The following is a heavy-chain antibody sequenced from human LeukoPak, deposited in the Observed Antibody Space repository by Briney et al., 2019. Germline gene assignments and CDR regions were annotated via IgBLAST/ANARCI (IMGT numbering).Heavy chain of an antibody. D-gene: IGHD2-2*01. CDR2: IYYSGST. V-gene: IGHV4-30-4*01. J-gene: IGHJ4*02. CDR1: GGSISSGDYY. CDR3: ARGENRYCSSTSCPPGDY. Sequence: SETLPLTCTISGGSISSGDYYWSWIRQPPGKGLEWIGYIYYSGSTYYNPSLKSRVTISVDTSKNQFSLKLSSVTAADTAVYYCARGENRYCSSTSCPPGDYWGQGTLVTVSS.